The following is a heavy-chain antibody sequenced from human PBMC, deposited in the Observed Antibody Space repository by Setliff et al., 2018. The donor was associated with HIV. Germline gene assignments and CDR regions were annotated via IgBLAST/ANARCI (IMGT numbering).Heavy chain of an antibody. V-gene: IGHV4-38-2*01. CDR3: ATILVYGVYKWFNP. D-gene: IGHD3-3*01. Sequence: SETLSLTCAVSGYYISGGYYWCWIRQSPGKGLEWIGCIFNSGQTYYNPSLNSRIAISMDTSENQFSLRLTSVTAADTAVYYCATILVYGVYKWFNPWGQGTLVTVSS. CDR2: IFNSGQT. CDR1: GYYISGGYY. J-gene: IGHJ5*02.